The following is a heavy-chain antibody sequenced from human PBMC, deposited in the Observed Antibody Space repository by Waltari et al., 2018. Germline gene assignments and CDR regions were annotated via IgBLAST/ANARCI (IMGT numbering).Heavy chain of an antibody. D-gene: IGHD3-22*01. CDR2: IYYSGST. V-gene: IGHV4-59*01. Sequence: QVQLQESGPGLVKPSETLSLTCTVSGGSISSYYWSWIRQPPGKGLEWIGYIYYSGSTNYNPSLKSRVTISVDTSKNQFSLKLSSVTAADTAVYYCARDRNYYDSSGYPWAFDIWGQGTMVTVSS. J-gene: IGHJ3*02. CDR1: GGSISSYY. CDR3: ARDRNYYDSSGYPWAFDI.